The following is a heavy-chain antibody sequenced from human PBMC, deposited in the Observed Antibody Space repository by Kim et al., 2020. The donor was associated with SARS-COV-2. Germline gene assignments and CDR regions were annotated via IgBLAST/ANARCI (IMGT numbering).Heavy chain of an antibody. J-gene: IGHJ3*02. CDR2: IKQDGSEK. D-gene: IGHD5-18*01. CDR3: ARDRTWIQLWSGERDAFDI. V-gene: IGHV3-7*01. CDR1: GFTFSSYW. Sequence: GGSLRLSCAASGFTFSSYWMSWVRQAPGKGLEWVANIKQDGSEKYYVDSVKGRFTISRDNAKNSLYLQMNSLRAEDTAVYYCARDRTWIQLWSGERDAFDIWGQGTMVTVSS.